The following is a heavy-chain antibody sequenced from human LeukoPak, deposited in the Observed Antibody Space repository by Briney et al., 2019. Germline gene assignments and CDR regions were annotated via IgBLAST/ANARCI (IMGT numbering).Heavy chain of an antibody. D-gene: IGHD6-19*01. CDR1: GFTFDDYA. CDR3: TKDRLPIAVAAEYYFDY. V-gene: IGHV3-43D*03. CDR2: ISWDGGST. J-gene: IGHJ4*02. Sequence: PGGSLRLSCAASGFTFDDYAMHWVRQAPGKGLEWVSLISWDGGSTYYADSVKGRFTISRDNSKNSLYLQMNSPRAEDTALYYCTKDRLPIAVAAEYYFDYWGQGTLVTVSS.